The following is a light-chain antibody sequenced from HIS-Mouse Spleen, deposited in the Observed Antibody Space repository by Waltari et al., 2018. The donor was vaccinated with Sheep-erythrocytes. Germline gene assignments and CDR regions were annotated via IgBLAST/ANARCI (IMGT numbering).Light chain of an antibody. V-gene: IGLV2-23*01. CDR3: CSYAGSSTWV. CDR1: SSDVGSYNL. J-gene: IGLJ3*02. CDR2: EGR. Sequence: SPGQSITISCTGTSSDVGSYNLFSCYQQHPGKAPKLMSYEGRNRPSGVSNRFSGSKSGNTASLTISGLQAEDEADYYCCSYAGSSTWVFGGGTKLTVL.